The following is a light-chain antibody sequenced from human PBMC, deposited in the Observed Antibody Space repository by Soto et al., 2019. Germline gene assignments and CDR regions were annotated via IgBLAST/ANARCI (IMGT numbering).Light chain of an antibody. CDR3: QSYDSSLSASWV. CDR2: GNN. J-gene: IGLJ3*02. CDR1: SSNIGAGYD. V-gene: IGLV1-40*01. Sequence: QSVLTQPPSVSGAPGQRVTISCTGSSSNIGAGYDVHWYQQLPGTAPKLLIYGNNNRPSGVPDRFSGSKSGTSASLAITGLQAEDDADYYCQSYDSSLSASWVFGRGTKLTVL.